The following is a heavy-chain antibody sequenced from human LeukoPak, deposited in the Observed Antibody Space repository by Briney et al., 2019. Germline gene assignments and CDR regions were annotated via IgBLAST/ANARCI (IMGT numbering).Heavy chain of an antibody. Sequence: ASVKVSCRASGYTFTSYYMHWVRQAPGQGLGWMGIINPSGGSTSYAQKFQGRVTMTRDMSTSTVYMELSSLRSEDTAVYYCARAVTIFGVAIPAYWGQGTLATVSS. D-gene: IGHD3-3*01. V-gene: IGHV1-46*01. J-gene: IGHJ4*02. CDR3: ARAVTIFGVAIPAY. CDR2: INPSGGST. CDR1: GYTFTSYY.